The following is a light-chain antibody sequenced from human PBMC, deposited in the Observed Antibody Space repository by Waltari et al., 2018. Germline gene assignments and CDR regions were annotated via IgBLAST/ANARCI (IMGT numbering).Light chain of an antibody. V-gene: IGKV4-1*01. J-gene: IGKJ1*01. CDR3: QQYYSTPRT. CDR1: QYVLYSSHNKNY. CDR2: WAS. Sequence: DIVMTQSPDSLAVSLGERATINCKSSQYVLYSSHNKNYLAWYQQKPGQPPKLLIYWASARESGVPDRFSGSGSGTDFTLTISSLQAEDVAVYYCQQYYSTPRTFGQGTKVEIK.